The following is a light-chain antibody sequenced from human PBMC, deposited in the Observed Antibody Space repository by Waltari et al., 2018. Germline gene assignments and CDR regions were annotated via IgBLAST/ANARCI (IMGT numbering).Light chain of an antibody. CDR2: HTS. V-gene: IGKV3-20*01. CDR1: QSVSIY. CDR3: QHYKNLPVS. Sequence: IALTQPPGTLSLSPGESATLSCRASQSVSIYLAWYQQKPGQAPRLLLYHTSTRATGIPDRFSGSGSGTDFSLTISGLEPEDFAVYYCQHYKNLPVSFGQGTRVEIK. J-gene: IGKJ1*01.